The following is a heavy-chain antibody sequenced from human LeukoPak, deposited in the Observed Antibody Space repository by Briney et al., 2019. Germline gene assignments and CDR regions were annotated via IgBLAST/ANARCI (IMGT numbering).Heavy chain of an antibody. J-gene: IGHJ3*02. CDR3: ARARGTTTVVYSRAFDI. CDR2: IIPIFGTA. CDR1: GGTFSSYA. Sequence: ASVKVSCKASGGTFSSYAISWVRQAPGQGLEWMGGIIPIFGTANYAQKFQGRVTITTDESTSTAYMELSSLRSEDTAVYYCARARGTTTVVYSRAFDIWGQGTMVTVSS. D-gene: IGHD4-23*01. V-gene: IGHV1-69*05.